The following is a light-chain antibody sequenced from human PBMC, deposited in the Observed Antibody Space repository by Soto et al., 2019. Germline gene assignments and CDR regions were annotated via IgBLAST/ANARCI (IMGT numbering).Light chain of an antibody. V-gene: IGKV3-15*01. CDR1: QSLRSS. J-gene: IGKJ1*01. Sequence: ETMMTQSPDTLSVSLGERATLSCRASQSLRSSLAWYQQKPGQAPRLLIYDASTRATGIPARFSGSGSGTDFTHTISGLQSEDFAVSYCQQYNNWPQTFGQGTKVDIK. CDR2: DAS. CDR3: QQYNNWPQT.